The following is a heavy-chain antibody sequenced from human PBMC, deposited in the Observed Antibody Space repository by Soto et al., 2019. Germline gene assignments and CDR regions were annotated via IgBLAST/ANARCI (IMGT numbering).Heavy chain of an antibody. CDR2: ISAHNGNT. Sequence: ASVKVACKASGYVLISYGVNWVRQAPGQGLEWMGWISAHNGNTKYAQKFQGRVTMTTDTSTSTAYMEMRSLRSDDTAVYYCVRDLDGSGSYYTDFWGPGTLVTVSS. V-gene: IGHV1-18*01. CDR3: VRDLDGSGSYYTDF. J-gene: IGHJ4*02. CDR1: GYVLISYG. D-gene: IGHD3-10*01.